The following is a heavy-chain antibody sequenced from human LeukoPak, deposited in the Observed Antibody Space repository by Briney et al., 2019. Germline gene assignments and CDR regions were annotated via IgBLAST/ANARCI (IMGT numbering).Heavy chain of an antibody. Sequence: GGSLRLSCAASGXAFSTYWMTWVRQAPGQGLEWVANINQDGGEEYYVDSVKVRFTISRDNAGNSLYLQMNSLRAEDTAVYHCVRALVGDGSSTYWGQGTLVTVSS. J-gene: IGHJ4*02. CDR1: GXAFSTYW. CDR2: INQDGGEE. D-gene: IGHD2-15*01. CDR3: VRALVGDGSSTY. V-gene: IGHV3-7*05.